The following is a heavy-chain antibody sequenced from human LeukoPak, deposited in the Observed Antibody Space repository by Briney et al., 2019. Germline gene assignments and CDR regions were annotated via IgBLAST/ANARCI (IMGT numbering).Heavy chain of an antibody. CDR1: GYSFTTYW. V-gene: IGHV5-51*01. CDR2: IYPPDSDT. CDR3: ARRTWLHQRFNVFDV. D-gene: IGHD5-24*01. J-gene: IGHJ3*01. Sequence: GESLKISCRGPGYSFTTYWIGWVRQKPGKGLEWMGTIYPPDSDTTYNPSFEGQVTISADSSIRTASLQWSSLKASDTAIYYCARRTWLHQRFNVFDVWGPGTMVIVSS.